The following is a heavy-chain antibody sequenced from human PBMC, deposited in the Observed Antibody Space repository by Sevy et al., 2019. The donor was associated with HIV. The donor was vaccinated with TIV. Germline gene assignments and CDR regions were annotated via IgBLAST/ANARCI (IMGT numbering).Heavy chain of an antibody. J-gene: IGHJ4*02. Sequence: ASVKVSCKVSGYSVIEFSMHWVRQAPGKGLEWMGTFDPEDDETIYAQKIQGRVTMTEDTSTDTAYMELSSLRFEDTAVYYCATTKDYYDSSGYPFDYWGQGTLVTVSS. CDR1: GYSVIEFS. CDR2: FDPEDDET. V-gene: IGHV1-24*01. CDR3: ATTKDYYDSSGYPFDY. D-gene: IGHD3-22*01.